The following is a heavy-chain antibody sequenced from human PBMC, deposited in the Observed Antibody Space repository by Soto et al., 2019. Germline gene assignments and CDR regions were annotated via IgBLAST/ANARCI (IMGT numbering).Heavy chain of an antibody. D-gene: IGHD7-27*01. CDR3: ARDKPLGIYYYYGMDV. V-gene: IGHV3-30-3*01. CDR2: ISYDGSNK. CDR1: GFTFSSYA. Sequence: QVQLVESGGGVVQPGRSLRLSCAASGFTFSSYAMHWVRQAPGKGLEWVAVISYDGSNKYYADSVKGRFTISRDNSKNTLYLQMNSLRAEDTAVYYCARDKPLGIYYYYGMDVWGQGTTVTVSS. J-gene: IGHJ6*02.